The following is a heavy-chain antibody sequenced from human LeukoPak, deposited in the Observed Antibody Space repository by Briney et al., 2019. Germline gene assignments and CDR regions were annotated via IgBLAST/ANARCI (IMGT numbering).Heavy chain of an antibody. CDR3: ARDSYDFWSGPTPYYFDY. Sequence: PGGSLRLSCAASGFTFSSYWMSWVRQAPGKGLEWVANIKQDGSEKYYVDSVKGRFTISRDNAKNSLYLQMNSLRAEDTAVYYCARDSYDFWSGPTPYYFDYWGQGTLVTVPS. J-gene: IGHJ4*02. V-gene: IGHV3-7*01. CDR2: IKQDGSEK. D-gene: IGHD3-3*01. CDR1: GFTFSSYW.